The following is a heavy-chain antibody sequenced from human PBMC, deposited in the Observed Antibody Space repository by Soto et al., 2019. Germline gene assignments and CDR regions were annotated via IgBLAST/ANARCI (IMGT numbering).Heavy chain of an antibody. CDR1: GYSFTNYW. Sequence: GETLKISCKGSGYSFTNYWIGWVRQMPGKGLEWMGRIDPSDSYTNYSPSFQGHVTISADKSISTAYLQWSSLKASDTAMYYCARRVAAAGTDYYRMDVWGQGTTVTVSS. D-gene: IGHD6-13*01. CDR3: ARRVAAAGTDYYRMDV. CDR2: IDPSDSYT. J-gene: IGHJ6*02. V-gene: IGHV5-10-1*01.